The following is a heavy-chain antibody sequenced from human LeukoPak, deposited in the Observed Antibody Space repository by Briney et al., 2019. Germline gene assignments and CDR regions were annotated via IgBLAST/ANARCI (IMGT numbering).Heavy chain of an antibody. CDR3: ARDRHDYGDYNWFDP. Sequence: GGSLRLSCAASGFTFSSYAMHWVRQAPGKGLEWVAVISYDGSNKYYADSVKGRFTISRDNAKNSLYLQMNSLRAEDTAVYYCARDRHDYGDYNWFDPWGQGTLVTVSS. V-gene: IGHV3-30-3*01. D-gene: IGHD4-17*01. CDR2: ISYDGSNK. J-gene: IGHJ5*02. CDR1: GFTFSSYA.